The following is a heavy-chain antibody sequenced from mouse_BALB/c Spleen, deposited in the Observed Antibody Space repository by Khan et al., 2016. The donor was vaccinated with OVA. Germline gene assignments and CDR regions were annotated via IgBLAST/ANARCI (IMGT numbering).Heavy chain of an antibody. CDR3: ARSNYYGSGLYAMDY. V-gene: IGHV1S41*01. CDR1: GYTFTSYW. J-gene: IGHJ4*01. Sequence: DLVKPGASVKLSCKASGYTFTSYWINWIKQRPGQGLEWVGHIGPGSGNTYYNELFNGKATLTVDTSSRTAYIQLSSLSSDDSAVFFCARSNYYGSGLYAMDYWGQGTSVTVSS. D-gene: IGHD1-1*01. CDR2: IGPGSGNT.